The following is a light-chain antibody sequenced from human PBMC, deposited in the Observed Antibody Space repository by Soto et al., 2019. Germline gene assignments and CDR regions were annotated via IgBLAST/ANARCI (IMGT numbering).Light chain of an antibody. J-gene: IGKJ5*01. Sequence: ETVMTQSPATLSVSPGDRPTLSCRASQSISSNLAWCQHRPGQTPRLLIHGASNRATGLPARFSGVGSGTEFTLNINSLQSEDFGVYYCQQYNKWPQTFGQGTRLEIK. CDR1: QSISSN. CDR2: GAS. CDR3: QQYNKWPQT. V-gene: IGKV3-15*01.